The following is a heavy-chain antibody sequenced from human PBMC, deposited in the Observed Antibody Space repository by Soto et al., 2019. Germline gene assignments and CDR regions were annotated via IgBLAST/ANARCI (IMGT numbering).Heavy chain of an antibody. CDR2: ISAYNGNT. J-gene: IGHJ5*02. CDR3: ARGSERCSGGSCYSRNWFDP. D-gene: IGHD2-15*01. Sequence: ASVKVSCKASGYTFTSYGISWVRQAPGQGLEWMGWISAYNGNTNYAQKLQGRVTMTTDTSTSTAYMELRSQRSDDTAVYYCARGSERCSGGSCYSRNWFDPWGQGTLVTVSS. CDR1: GYTFTSYG. V-gene: IGHV1-18*01.